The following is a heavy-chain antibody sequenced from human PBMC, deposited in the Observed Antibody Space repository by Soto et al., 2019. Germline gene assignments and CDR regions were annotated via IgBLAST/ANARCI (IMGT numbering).Heavy chain of an antibody. CDR1: GFTFSSYS. Sequence: EVQLVESGGGLVKPGGSLRLSCAASGFTFSSYSMNWVRQAPGKGLEWVSSISSSSSYIYYADSVKGRFTISRDNAKNSRYLQMNSLRAEDTAVYYCARDPEVRGVIIYYYYYYMDVWGKGTTVTVSS. D-gene: IGHD3-10*01. V-gene: IGHV3-21*01. CDR3: ARDPEVRGVIIYYYYYYMDV. J-gene: IGHJ6*03. CDR2: ISSSSSYI.